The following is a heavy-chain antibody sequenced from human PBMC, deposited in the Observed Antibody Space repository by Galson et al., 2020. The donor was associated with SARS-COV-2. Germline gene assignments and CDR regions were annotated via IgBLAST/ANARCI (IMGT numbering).Heavy chain of an antibody. CDR3: TSDYGDY. CDR1: GYTLTEIS. V-gene: IGHV1-24*01. J-gene: IGHJ4*02. Sequence: ASVKVSCKVSGYTLTEISMHWVRQPPGKGLEWMGGFDPEDGETIDAQKFQGRVTMTEDTSTDTAYMELSRLRSEDTAVYYCTSDYGDYWGKGTLVTVSS. CDR2: FDPEDGET.